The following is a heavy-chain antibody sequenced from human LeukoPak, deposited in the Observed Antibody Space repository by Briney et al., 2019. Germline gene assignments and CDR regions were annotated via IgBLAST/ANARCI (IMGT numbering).Heavy chain of an antibody. CDR3: ARVGDGNFDY. CDR1: GGSISSYY. D-gene: IGHD3-10*01. V-gene: IGHV4-59*01. Sequence: SETLSLTCTVSGGSISSYYWSWIRQPPRKRLEWIGYIYYSGNTNYNPSLKSRLTISIDTSKNEFSLRLSSVTAADTAVYCCARVGDGNFDYWGQGTLVTVSS. J-gene: IGHJ4*02. CDR2: IYYSGNT.